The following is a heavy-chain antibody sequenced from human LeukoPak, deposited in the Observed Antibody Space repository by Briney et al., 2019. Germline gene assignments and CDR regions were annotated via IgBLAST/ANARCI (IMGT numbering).Heavy chain of an antibody. CDR1: GFTFSNAW. D-gene: IGHD5-18*01. J-gene: IGHJ4*02. Sequence: GGSLRLSCAASGFTFSNAWTSWVRQAPGKGLEWIGRIKSKTDGGTTDYAAPVKGRFTISRDDSKNTLYLQMNSLKTEDTAVYYCTTEVIERYSYGLSHFDYWGQGTLVTVSS. V-gene: IGHV3-15*01. CDR2: IKSKTDGGTT. CDR3: TTEVIERYSYGLSHFDY.